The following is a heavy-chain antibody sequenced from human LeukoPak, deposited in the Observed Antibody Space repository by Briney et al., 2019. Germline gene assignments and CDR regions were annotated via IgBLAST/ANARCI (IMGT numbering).Heavy chain of an antibody. D-gene: IGHD1-26*01. J-gene: IGHJ4*02. V-gene: IGHV4-39*01. CDR1: GVPISSSSYY. CDR3: ASNPPPRIGADYYFDY. Sequence: PSETLSLTCTVSGVPISSSSYYWGWIRQPPGKGLEWIGSFYYSGSTYYNPSLKSRVTISVDTSKNQFSLKLSSVTAADTAVYYCASNPPPRIGADYYFDYWGQGTLVTVSS. CDR2: FYYSGST.